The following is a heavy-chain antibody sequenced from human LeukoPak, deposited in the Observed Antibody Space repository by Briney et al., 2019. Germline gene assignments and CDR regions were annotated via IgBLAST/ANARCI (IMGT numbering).Heavy chain of an antibody. CDR3: ARGVYYDSSGYTYFDY. V-gene: IGHV4-34*01. D-gene: IGHD3-22*01. CDR1: GGSFSGYY. Sequence: SETLSLTCAVYGGSFSGYYWSWIRQPPGKGLEWIGEINHSGSTNYNPSLKSRVTISADTSKNQFSLKLSSVTAADTAVYYCARGVYYDSSGYTYFDYWGQGTLVTVSS. J-gene: IGHJ4*02. CDR2: INHSGST.